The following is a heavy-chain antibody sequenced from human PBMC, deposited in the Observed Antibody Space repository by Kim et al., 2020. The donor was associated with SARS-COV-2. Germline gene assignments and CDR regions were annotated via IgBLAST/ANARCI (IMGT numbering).Heavy chain of an antibody. D-gene: IGHD2-15*01. Sequence: GGSLRLSCAASGFTFSDYYMRWIRQAPGKGLEWVSYISSSSSYTNYADSVKGRFTISRDNAKNSLYLQMNSLRAEDTAVYYCARDVGYCSGGSCYSFGMDVWGQGTTVTVSS. CDR3: ARDVGYCSGGSCYSFGMDV. J-gene: IGHJ6*02. V-gene: IGHV3-11*05. CDR2: ISSSSSYT. CDR1: GFTFSDYY.